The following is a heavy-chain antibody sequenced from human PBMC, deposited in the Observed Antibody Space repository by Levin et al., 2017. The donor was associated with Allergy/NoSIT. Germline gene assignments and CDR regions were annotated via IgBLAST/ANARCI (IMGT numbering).Heavy chain of an antibody. D-gene: IGHD6-25*01. J-gene: IGHJ6*02. CDR1: GFTFSDFY. V-gene: IGHV3-11*03. CDR2: ISTGSTYI. Sequence: PGESLKISCEASGFTFSDFYMSWVRQAPGKGLQWVAYISTGSTYIKYADSVQGRFTISRDNARNSVYLQMNSLRADDTALYYCARFLAAARNYYYGMDVWGQGTTVTVSS. CDR3: ARFLAAARNYYYGMDV.